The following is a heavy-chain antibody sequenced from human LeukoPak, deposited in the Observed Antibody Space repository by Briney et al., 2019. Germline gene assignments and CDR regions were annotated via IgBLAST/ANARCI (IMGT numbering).Heavy chain of an antibody. CDR2: IYYSGST. CDR1: GGSISSYY. V-gene: IGHV4-59*01. Sequence: SETLSLTCTVSGGSISSYYWSWIRQPPGKGLEWIGYIYYSGSTNYNPSLKSRVTISVDTSKNQFSLKLSSVTAADTAVYYCARKTRSTFGGRLRPFDIWGQGTMVTVSS. D-gene: IGHD3-16*01. J-gene: IGHJ3*02. CDR3: ARKTRSTFGGRLRPFDI.